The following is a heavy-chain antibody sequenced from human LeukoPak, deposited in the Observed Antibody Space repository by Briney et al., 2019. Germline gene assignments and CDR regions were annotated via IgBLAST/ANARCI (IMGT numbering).Heavy chain of an antibody. J-gene: IGHJ6*03. D-gene: IGHD3-22*01. CDR1: GFTFSSYE. Sequence: GGSLRLSCAASGFTFSSYEMNWVRQAPGKGLEWVSYISSSGSTIYYADSVKGRFTISRDNAKNSLYLQMNSLRAEDTALYYCARILDSSGLNRYYYYMDVWGKGTTVTVSS. CDR2: ISSSGSTI. V-gene: IGHV3-48*03. CDR3: ARILDSSGLNRYYYYMDV.